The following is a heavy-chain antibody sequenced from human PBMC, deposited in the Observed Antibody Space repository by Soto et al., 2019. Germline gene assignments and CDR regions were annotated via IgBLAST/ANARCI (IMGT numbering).Heavy chain of an antibody. V-gene: IGHV3-21*01. CDR3: ATLPSGYCSGGSCYPYYFDY. CDR1: GFTFSSYS. Sequence: PGGSLRLSCAASGFTFSSYSMNWVRQAPGKGLEWVSSISSSSSYIYYADSVKGRFTISRDNAKNSLYLQMNSLRAEDTAVYYCATLPSGYCSGGSCYPYYFDYWGQGTLVTVSS. CDR2: ISSSSSYI. D-gene: IGHD2-15*01. J-gene: IGHJ4*02.